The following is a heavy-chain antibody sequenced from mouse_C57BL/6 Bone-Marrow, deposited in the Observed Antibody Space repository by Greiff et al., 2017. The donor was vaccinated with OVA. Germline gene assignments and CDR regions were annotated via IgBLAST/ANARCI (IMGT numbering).Heavy chain of an antibody. V-gene: IGHV1-63*01. D-gene: IGHD1-1*01. J-gene: IGHJ1*03. CDR1: GYTFTNYW. CDR3: ARLEVTAVVADWYFDV. CDR2: IYPGGGYT. Sequence: VQLQQSGAELVRPGTSVKMSCKASGYTFTNYWIGWAKQRPGHGLEWIGDIYPGGGYTNYNEKFKGKATLTADKSSSTAYMQFSSRTSEDSAIYNCARLEVTAVVADWYFDVWGTGTTV.